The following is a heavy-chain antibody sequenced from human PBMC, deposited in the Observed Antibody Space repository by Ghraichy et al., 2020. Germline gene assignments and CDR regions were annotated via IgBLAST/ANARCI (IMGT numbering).Heavy chain of an antibody. V-gene: IGHV4-61*01. CDR1: GGSVSSGSYY. D-gene: IGHD2-21*02. J-gene: IGHJ5*02. Sequence: SETLSLTCTVSGGSVSSGSYYWSWIRQPPGKGLEWIGYIYYSGSTNYNPSLKSRVTISVDTSKNQFSLKLSSVTAADTAVYYCAREAQPCGGDCHNWFDPWGQGTLVTVSS. CDR3: AREAQPCGGDCHNWFDP. CDR2: IYYSGST.